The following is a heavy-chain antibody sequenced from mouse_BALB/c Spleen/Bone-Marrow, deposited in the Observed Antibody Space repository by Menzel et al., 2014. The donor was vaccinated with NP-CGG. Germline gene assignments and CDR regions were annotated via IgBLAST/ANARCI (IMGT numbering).Heavy chain of an antibody. J-gene: IGHJ2*01. V-gene: IGHV1-69*02. CDR2: IYPSDSYT. CDR1: GYTFTSYW. CDR3: TRSYGSSYEYYFDY. D-gene: IGHD1-1*01. Sequence: QVQLKDSGAELVRPGASVKLSCKASGYTFTSYWINWVKQRPGQGLEWIGSIYPSDSYTNYNQKFKDKATLTVDKSSSTAYMQLSSPTSEDSAVYYCTRSYGSSYEYYFDYWGQGTTLTVSS.